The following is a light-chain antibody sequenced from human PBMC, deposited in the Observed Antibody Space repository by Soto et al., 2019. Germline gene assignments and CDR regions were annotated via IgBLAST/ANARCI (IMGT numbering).Light chain of an antibody. Sequence: EMLLTPSPITLSFSPGESAPLSFRASQYVSTSNLAWYQQKPGQAPRLLIYGASNGATGIPDRFSGSGSGTDFTLTISRLESEDFAVYYCQRFGSSPWTFGQGTKVDIK. CDR3: QRFGSSPWT. CDR2: GAS. CDR1: QYVSTSN. V-gene: IGKV3-20*01. J-gene: IGKJ1*01.